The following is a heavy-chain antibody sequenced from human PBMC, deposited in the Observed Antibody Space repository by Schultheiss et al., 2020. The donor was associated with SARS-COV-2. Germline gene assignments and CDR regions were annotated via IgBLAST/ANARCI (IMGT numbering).Heavy chain of an antibody. J-gene: IGHJ6*02. CDR1: GGSFSGYY. CDR3: ARDQRYCSGGSCYVRGKHGMDV. V-gene: IGHV4-34*01. CDR2: INHSGST. Sequence: SETLSLTCAVYGGSFSGYYWSWFRQPPGKGLEWIGEINHSGSTNYNPSLKSRVTISVDTSKNQFSLKLSPVTAADTAVYYCARDQRYCSGGSCYVRGKHGMDVWGQGTTVTVSS. D-gene: IGHD2-15*01.